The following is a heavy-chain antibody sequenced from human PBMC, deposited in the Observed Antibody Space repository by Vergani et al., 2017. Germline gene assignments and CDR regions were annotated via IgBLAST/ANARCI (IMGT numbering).Heavy chain of an antibody. CDR2: ISSSSSYI. CDR3: AREHPPVGISSPYDYYYMDV. J-gene: IGHJ6*03. CDR1: GFTFSSYS. V-gene: IGHV3-21*01. D-gene: IGHD6-6*01. Sequence: EVQLVESGGGLAKPGGSLRLSCAASGFTFSSYSMNWVRQAPGKGLEWVSSISSSSSYIYYADSVKGRFTISRDNAKNSLYLQMNSLRAEDTAVYYCAREHPPVGISSPYDYYYMDVWGKGTTVTVSS.